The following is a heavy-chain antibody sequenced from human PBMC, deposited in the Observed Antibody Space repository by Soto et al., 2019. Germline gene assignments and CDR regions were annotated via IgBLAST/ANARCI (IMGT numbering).Heavy chain of an antibody. Sequence: ASVKVSCKASGYTFTGYYMHWVRQAPGQGLEWMGWINPNSGGTNYAQKFQGWVTMTRDTSISTAYXEVSRXRSDDTAVYYCARGRSEYCTNGVCYENYFDYWGQGTLVTVSS. CDR1: GYTFTGYY. CDR3: ARGRSEYCTNGVCYENYFDY. CDR2: INPNSGGT. D-gene: IGHD2-8*01. J-gene: IGHJ4*02. V-gene: IGHV1-2*04.